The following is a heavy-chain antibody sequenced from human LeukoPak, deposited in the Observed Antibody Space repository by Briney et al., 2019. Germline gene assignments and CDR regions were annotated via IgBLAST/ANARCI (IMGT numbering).Heavy chain of an antibody. J-gene: IGHJ4*02. CDR1: GFTVSTNY. CDR3: ATWGDYDVLTGYYVPDY. Sequence: GGSLRLSCAASGFTVSTNYMSWVRQAPGKGLEWVSVIYSGGSTYYADSVKGRFTVSRDNSKSTLYLQMNSLRAEDTALYYCATWGDYDVLTGYYVPDYWGQGTLVTVSS. CDR2: IYSGGST. V-gene: IGHV3-53*01. D-gene: IGHD3-9*01.